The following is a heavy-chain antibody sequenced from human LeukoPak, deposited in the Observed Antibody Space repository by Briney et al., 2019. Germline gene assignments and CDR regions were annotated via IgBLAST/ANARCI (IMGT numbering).Heavy chain of an antibody. J-gene: IGHJ6*03. CDR2: IYYSGST. CDR3: ARAICSGGSCYSRYYYYYYMDV. V-gene: IGHV4-59*01. D-gene: IGHD2-15*01. CDR1: GGSISSYY. Sequence: PSETLSLTCTVSGGSISSYYWSWIRQPPGKGLGWIGYIYYSGSTNYNPSLKSRVTISVDTSKNQFSLKLSSVTAADTAVYYCARAICSGGSCYSRYYYYYYMDVWGKGTTVTVSS.